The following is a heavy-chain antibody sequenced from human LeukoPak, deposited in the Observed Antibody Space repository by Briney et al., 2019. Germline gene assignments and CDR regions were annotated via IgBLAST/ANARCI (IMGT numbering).Heavy chain of an antibody. CDR3: AREGGEVGATTYSFDY. CDR1: GYTFTGYY. CDR2: INPNSGGT. D-gene: IGHD1-26*01. V-gene: IGHV1-2*02. J-gene: IGHJ4*02. Sequence: GASVKVSCKASGYTFTGYYMHWVRQAPGQGLEWMGWINPNSGGTNYAQKFQGRVTMTRDTSISTAYMELSRLRSDDTAVYYCAREGGEVGATTYSFDYWGQGTLVTVSS.